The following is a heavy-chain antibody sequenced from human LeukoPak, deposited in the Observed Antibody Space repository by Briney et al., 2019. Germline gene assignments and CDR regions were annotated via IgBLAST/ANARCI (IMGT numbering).Heavy chain of an antibody. CDR2: ISSSGSTI. V-gene: IGHV3-11*01. J-gene: IGHJ5*02. D-gene: IGHD2-2*01. CDR3: ATASTVPAATFDP. Sequence: GSLRLSCAASGFTFSDYYMSWIRQAPGKGLEWVSYISSSGSTIYYADSVKGRFTISRDNAKNSLYLQMNSLRAEDTAVYYCATASTVPAATFDPWGQGTLVTVSS. CDR1: GFTFSDYY.